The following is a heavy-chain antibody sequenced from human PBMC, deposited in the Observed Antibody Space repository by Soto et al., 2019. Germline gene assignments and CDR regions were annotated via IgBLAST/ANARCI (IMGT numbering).Heavy chain of an antibody. CDR1: GYTFTSYD. V-gene: IGHV1-8*01. CDR3: ARGYLDDILTFYSYYYYYGMDV. Sequence: QVQLVQSGAEVKKPGASVKVSCKASGYTFTSYDINWVRQATGQGLEWMGWMNPNSGNTGYAQKFQGRVTMTRNTSIITAYMELSSLRSEDTAVYYCARGYLDDILTFYSYYYYYGMDVWGQGTTVTVSS. CDR2: MNPNSGNT. D-gene: IGHD3-9*01. J-gene: IGHJ6*02.